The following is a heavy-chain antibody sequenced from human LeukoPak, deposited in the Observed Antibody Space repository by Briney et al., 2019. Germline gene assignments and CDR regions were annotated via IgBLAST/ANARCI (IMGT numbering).Heavy chain of an antibody. D-gene: IGHD2-8*01. CDR3: AKDTSIGKYCTSGVCSPFDY. CDR1: GFTFSSYA. J-gene: IGHJ4*02. Sequence: PGGSLRLSCAGSGFTFSSYAMSWVRQAPGKGLEWVSAISDSGDYTYYADSVKGRFAIPRDNSKNTLYLHVNSLRAEDTAVYYCAKDTSIGKYCTSGVCSPFDYWGQGTLVTVSS. V-gene: IGHV3-23*01. CDR2: ISDSGDYT.